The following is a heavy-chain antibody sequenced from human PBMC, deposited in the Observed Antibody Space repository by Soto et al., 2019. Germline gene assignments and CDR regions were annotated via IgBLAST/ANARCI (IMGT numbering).Heavy chain of an antibody. J-gene: IGHJ4*02. CDR3: ARLGVGRGGHDY. D-gene: IGHD3-10*01. CDR2: IYYSGST. V-gene: IGHV4-39*01. Sequence: QLQLQESGPGLVKPSETLSLTCTVSGGSISSSSYYWGWIRQPPGKGLEWIGSIYYSGSTYYNPSLKSRVTISVDTSKNQFSLKLSSVTAADTAVYYCARLGVGRGGHDYWGQGTLVTVSS. CDR1: GGSISSSSYY.